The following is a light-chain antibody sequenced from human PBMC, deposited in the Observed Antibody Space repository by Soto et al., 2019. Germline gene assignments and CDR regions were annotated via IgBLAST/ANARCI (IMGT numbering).Light chain of an antibody. CDR1: SSDVGDHNS. CDR3: GSYTTSITVI. V-gene: IGLV2-14*03. Sequence: QSALTQPASVSGSPGQSITISCTGTSSDVGDHNSVSWYQQQPGKAPKLMIYAVSNRPSGVSNRFSGSKSGNTASLTISGLQAVDEADYYCGSYTTSITVIFGGGTQLTVL. J-gene: IGLJ2*01. CDR2: AVS.